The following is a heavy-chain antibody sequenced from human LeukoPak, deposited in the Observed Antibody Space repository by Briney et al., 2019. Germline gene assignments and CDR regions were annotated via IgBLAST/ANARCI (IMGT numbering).Heavy chain of an antibody. V-gene: IGHV1-69-2*01. J-gene: IGHJ4*02. CDR3: ATQTSELELQAFDY. CDR2: VDAEDGET. Sequence: ASVKISCKVSGYTFTDYYMHWVQQAPGKGLEWMGLVDAEDGETIYAEKFQGRVTITADTSTDTAYMELSSLRSEDTAVYYCATQTSELELQAFDYWGQGTLVTVSS. D-gene: IGHD1-7*01. CDR1: GYTFTDYY.